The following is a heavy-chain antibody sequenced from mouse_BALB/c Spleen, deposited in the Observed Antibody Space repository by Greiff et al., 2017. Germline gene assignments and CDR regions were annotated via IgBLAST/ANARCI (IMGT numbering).Heavy chain of an antibody. CDR3: ARDYRYDGYAMDY. Sequence: QVQLKQSGAELAKPGASVKMSCKASGYTFTSYWMHWVKQRPGQGLEWIGYINPSTGYTEYNQKFKDKATLTADKSSSTAYMQLSSLTSEDSAVYYCARDYRYDGYAMDYWGQGTSVTVSS. J-gene: IGHJ4*01. CDR2: INPSTGYT. D-gene: IGHD2-14*01. CDR1: GYTFTSYW. V-gene: IGHV1-7*01.